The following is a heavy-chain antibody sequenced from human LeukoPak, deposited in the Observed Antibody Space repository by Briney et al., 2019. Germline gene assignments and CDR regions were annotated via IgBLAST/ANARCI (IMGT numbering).Heavy chain of an antibody. CDR1: GYSISSGSY. Sequence: NPSETLSLTCAASGYSISSGSYWGWIRQPPGKALEWIGNMFHSGDTYHNPSLKSRVTISADTSKNQFSLKLTSVTAADTAVYYCAKVGAYGDYARHDYWGQGTLATVSS. V-gene: IGHV4-38-2*01. CDR3: AKVGAYGDYARHDY. D-gene: IGHD4-17*01. CDR2: MFHSGDT. J-gene: IGHJ4*02.